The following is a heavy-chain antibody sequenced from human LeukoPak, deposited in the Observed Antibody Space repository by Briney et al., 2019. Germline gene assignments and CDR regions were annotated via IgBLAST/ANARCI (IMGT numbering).Heavy chain of an antibody. V-gene: IGHV4-39*01. CDR3: VRPISTNTGYFDS. D-gene: IGHD5-24*01. Sequence: SETLSLTCTVSGGSINSHSYYWGWIRQPPGKGLEGIGRVYYDGTSYSKPSLTSRAAVFVDTSRDEFSLALSLVTAADTAVYYCVRPISTNTGYFDSCGQGTLVSVSS. CDR2: VYYDGTS. J-gene: IGHJ4*03. CDR1: GGSINSHSYY.